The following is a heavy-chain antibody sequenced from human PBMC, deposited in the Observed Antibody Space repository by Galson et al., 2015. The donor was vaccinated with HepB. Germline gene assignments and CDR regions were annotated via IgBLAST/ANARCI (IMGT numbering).Heavy chain of an antibody. Sequence: TLSLTCAVSGGSIRSGAYSWSWIRQPPGKGLEWIGYIYYSGTTYYNPSLKSRVTISVDRSNNQISLKVSSVTAADTAVYYCARVGVVYYHYYMDVWGKGTTVIVSS. J-gene: IGHJ6*03. CDR3: ARVGVVYYHYYMDV. D-gene: IGHD3-10*01. CDR2: IYYSGTT. CDR1: GGSIRSGAYS. V-gene: IGHV4-30-2*01.